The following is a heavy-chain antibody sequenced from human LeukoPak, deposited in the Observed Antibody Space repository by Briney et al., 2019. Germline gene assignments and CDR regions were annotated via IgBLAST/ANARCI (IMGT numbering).Heavy chain of an antibody. V-gene: IGHV3-30*04. CDR3: ARETYGSGSFDY. Sequence: PGGSLRLSCAASGFTFSSYAMHWVRQAPGKGLEWVAVISYDGSNKYYADSVKGRFTISRDNSKNTLYLQMNSLRAEDTAVYHCARETYGSGSFDYWGQGTLVTVSS. CDR1: GFTFSSYA. CDR2: ISYDGSNK. J-gene: IGHJ4*02. D-gene: IGHD3-10*01.